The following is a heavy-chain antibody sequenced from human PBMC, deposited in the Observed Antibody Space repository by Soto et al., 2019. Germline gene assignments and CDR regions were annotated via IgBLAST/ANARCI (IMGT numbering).Heavy chain of an antibody. V-gene: IGHV3-43*01. Sequence: GGSLRLSCAASGFTFDDYTMHWVRQAPGKGLEWVSLISWDGGSTYYADSVKGRFTISRDNSKNSLYLQMNSLRTEDTALYYCANDIESSSWPNDAFDIWGQGTMVTVSS. J-gene: IGHJ3*02. CDR1: GFTFDDYT. CDR3: ANDIESSSWPNDAFDI. CDR2: ISWDGGST. D-gene: IGHD6-13*01.